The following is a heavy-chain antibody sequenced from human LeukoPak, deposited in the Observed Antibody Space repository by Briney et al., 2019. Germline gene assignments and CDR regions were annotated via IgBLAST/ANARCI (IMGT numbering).Heavy chain of an antibody. CDR3: ARDSPPLAAFDI. V-gene: IGHV3-7*01. CDR2: IKQDGSEK. J-gene: IGHJ3*02. CDR1: GFTFSSYW. Sequence: GGSMRLSCAASGFTFSSYWMSRVRQAPGKGLEWVANIKQDGSEKYYVDSVKGRFTISRDNAKNSLYLQMNSLRAEDTAVYYCARDSPPLAAFDIWGQGTMVTVSS. D-gene: IGHD3-16*01.